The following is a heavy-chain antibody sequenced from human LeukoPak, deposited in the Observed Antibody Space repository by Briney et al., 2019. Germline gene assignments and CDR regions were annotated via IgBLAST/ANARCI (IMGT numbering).Heavy chain of an antibody. CDR1: GGSISSRDW. J-gene: IGHJ1*01. V-gene: IGHV4-4*02. CDR3: ARDPHSGNFGSNY. Sequence: PSETLSLTCAVSGGSISSRDWWSWVRQPPGKGLEWIGEIYHTGSPNYNPSRKSRVTISVDKSKNHFSLRLNSVPAPAPAVYYCARDPHSGNFGSNYWGQGTLVIVSS. CDR2: IYHTGSP. D-gene: IGHD1-26*01.